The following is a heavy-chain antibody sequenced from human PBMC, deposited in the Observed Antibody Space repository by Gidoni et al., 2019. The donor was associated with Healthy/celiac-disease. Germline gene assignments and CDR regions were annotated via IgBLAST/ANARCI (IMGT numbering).Heavy chain of an antibody. V-gene: IGHV3-11*06. D-gene: IGHD2-2*02. CDR1: GFTFSDYY. J-gene: IGHJ3*02. Sequence: QVQLVESGGGLVKPGGSLRLSCAASGFTFSDYYMSWIRQAPGKGLEWVSYISRSSSYTNYADSVKGRFTISRDNAKNSLYLQMNSLRAEDTAVYYCARVRRDTRDAFDIWGQGTMVTVSS. CDR2: ISRSSSYT. CDR3: ARVRRDTRDAFDI.